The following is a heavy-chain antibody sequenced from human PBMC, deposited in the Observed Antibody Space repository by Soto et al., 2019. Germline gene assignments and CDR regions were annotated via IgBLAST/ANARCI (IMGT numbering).Heavy chain of an antibody. Sequence: PSETLSLTCTVSGGSVSSGSYYWSWIRQPPGKGLEWIGYIYYSGSTNYNPSLKSRVTISVDTSKNQFSLKLSSVTAADTAVYYCARVTVIATLYGMDVWGQGTTVTVSS. CDR1: GGSVSSGSYY. J-gene: IGHJ6*02. D-gene: IGHD4-17*01. CDR3: ARVTVIATLYGMDV. CDR2: IYYSGST. V-gene: IGHV4-61*01.